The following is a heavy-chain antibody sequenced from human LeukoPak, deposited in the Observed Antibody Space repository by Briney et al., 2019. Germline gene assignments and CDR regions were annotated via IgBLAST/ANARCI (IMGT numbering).Heavy chain of an antibody. CDR3: AKGDGVVPAALFDY. CDR2: ISYDGSNK. V-gene: IGHV3-30*18. Sequence: PGRSLRLSCAASGFTFSSYGMHWVRQAPGKGLEWMAFISYDGSNKYYADSVKGRFTISRDNSKNTLSLQMNSLRVEDTFVYYCAKGDGVVPAALFDYWGQGTLVTVCS. J-gene: IGHJ4*02. D-gene: IGHD2-2*01. CDR1: GFTFSSYG.